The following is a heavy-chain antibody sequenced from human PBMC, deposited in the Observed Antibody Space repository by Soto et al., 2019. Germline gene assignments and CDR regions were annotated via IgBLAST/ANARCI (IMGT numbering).Heavy chain of an antibody. Sequence: EVQLLESGGGLVQPGGSLRLSCAASGFTFSSYAMNWVRQAPGKGLEWVSVVSGSGGTTSYADSVKGRFTISRDNSKKMVYLQMTTVRVEDTAIYYCAKGTRELFRYNWFDPWGQGTLVTVSS. CDR2: VSGSGGTT. J-gene: IGHJ5*02. CDR3: AKGTRELFRYNWFDP. CDR1: GFTFSSYA. D-gene: IGHD3-10*01. V-gene: IGHV3-23*01.